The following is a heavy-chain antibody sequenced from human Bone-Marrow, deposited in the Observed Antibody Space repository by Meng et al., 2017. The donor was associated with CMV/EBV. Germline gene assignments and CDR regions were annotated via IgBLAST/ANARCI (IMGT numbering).Heavy chain of an antibody. Sequence: ASVKVSCKASDYTFTKYGITWMRQAPGQGLEWMGWLSTYNSATKYAQKVQGRVTMTTETATNTAYMELRSLGPDDTAVYYCARGGGVHYIERGGREWYFDRWGQGTLVTVSS. CDR1: DYTFTKYG. CDR3: ARGGGVHYIERGGREWYFDR. D-gene: IGHD2-15*01. V-gene: IGHV1-18*01. J-gene: IGHJ4*02. CDR2: LSTYNSAT.